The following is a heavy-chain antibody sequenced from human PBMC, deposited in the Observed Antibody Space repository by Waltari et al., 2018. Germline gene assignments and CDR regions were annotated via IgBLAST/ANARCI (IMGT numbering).Heavy chain of an antibody. V-gene: IGHV3-7*01. CDR3: TRGGRDSSWYWRD. CDR1: GLSFSNYW. J-gene: IGHJ4*02. CDR2: IKQDGSEK. Sequence: EVQLVESGGGLAQPGGSLRLSCAASGLSFSNYWMTWVCQASGKGPEWVANIKQDGSEKYYMDSVKGRFTISRDNAKNSLYLQMNNLRVEDTAVYYCTRGGRDSSWYWRDWGQGTLVTVSS. D-gene: IGHD6-13*01.